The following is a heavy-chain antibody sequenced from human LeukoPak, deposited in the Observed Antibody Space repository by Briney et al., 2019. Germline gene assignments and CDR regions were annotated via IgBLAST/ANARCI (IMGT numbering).Heavy chain of an antibody. D-gene: IGHD6-19*01. Sequence: SSETLSLTCAVYGGSFSGYYWSWIRQPPGKGLEWIGETNHSGSTNYNPSLKSRVTISVDTSKNQFSLKLSSVTAADTAVYYCARKEQWLPHDAFDIWGQGTMVTVSS. V-gene: IGHV4-34*01. CDR3: ARKEQWLPHDAFDI. J-gene: IGHJ3*02. CDR1: GGSFSGYY. CDR2: TNHSGST.